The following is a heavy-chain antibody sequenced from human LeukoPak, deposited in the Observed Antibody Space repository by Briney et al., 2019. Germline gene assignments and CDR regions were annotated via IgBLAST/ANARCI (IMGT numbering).Heavy chain of an antibody. CDR1: GGSLSRMNW. CDR3: ARSVSGSYGAFDV. V-gene: IGHV4-4*02. CDR2: IYQSGST. D-gene: IGHD1-26*01. J-gene: IGHJ3*01. Sequence: PSGTLSLTCAVSGGSLSRMNWWSWVRQPPGKGLEWIGEIYQSGSTNYNPSLKSRVTILVDNSKNQFSLKVNSVTAADTAVYFCARSVSGSYGAFDVWGQGTLVTVSS.